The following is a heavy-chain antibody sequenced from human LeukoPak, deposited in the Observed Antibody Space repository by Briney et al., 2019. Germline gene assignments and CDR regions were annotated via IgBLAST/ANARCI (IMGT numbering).Heavy chain of an antibody. D-gene: IGHD2-2*01. CDR1: GGSFSDYY. CDR2: INHSGST. Sequence: KTSETLSLTCAVYGGSFSDYYWSWIRQPPGKGLEWIGEINHSGSTNYNPFLKSRVTISVDTSKNHFSLLLNSMTAADTAVYYCARGRSRYCSSTSCLRGMDVWGQGTTVTASS. V-gene: IGHV4-34*01. J-gene: IGHJ6*02. CDR3: ARGRSRYCSSTSCLRGMDV.